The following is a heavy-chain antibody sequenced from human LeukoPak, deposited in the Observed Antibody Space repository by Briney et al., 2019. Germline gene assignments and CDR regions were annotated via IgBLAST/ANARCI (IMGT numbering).Heavy chain of an antibody. CDR2: SDRGDDK. V-gene: IGHV2-70*11. Sequence: SGPTLVNPTQTLTLPCTFSGFSLSTSAMGVRWIRQPPGKALEWLARSDRGDDKYYHTPLKTRLIIATATAKNEVGVPVTNLEPVDTATYYCARCSSMYYFDYWGQGTLVTVSS. CDR3: ARCSSMYYFDY. CDR1: GFSLSTSAMG. J-gene: IGHJ4*02. D-gene: IGHD6-6*01.